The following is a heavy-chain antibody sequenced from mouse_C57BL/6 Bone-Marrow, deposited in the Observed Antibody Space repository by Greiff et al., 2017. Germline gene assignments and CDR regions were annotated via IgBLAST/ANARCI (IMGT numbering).Heavy chain of an antibody. CDR3: ARDSRTVVAMAY. CDR1: GFTFSGYA. V-gene: IGHV5-4*01. J-gene: IGHJ4*01. Sequence: EVQLVQSGGGLVKPGASLKLSCAASGFTFSGYAMSWVSQTPEKRLEWVATISDGGSYTYYPDNVKGRFTIARDNATTNLYLQMSNLKSEDTDMYYRARDSRTVVAMAYWGQGTSVTVSA. CDR2: ISDGGSYT. D-gene: IGHD1-1*01.